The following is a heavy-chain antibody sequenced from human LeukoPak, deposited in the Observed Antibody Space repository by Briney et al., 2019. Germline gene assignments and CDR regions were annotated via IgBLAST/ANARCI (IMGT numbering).Heavy chain of an antibody. J-gene: IGHJ4*02. CDR1: GGSISSYY. V-gene: IGHV4-59*08. Sequence: SETLSLTCTVSGGSISSYYWSWIRQPPGKGLEWIGYIFYSGSTNYNPSLKSRVTISVDTSKNQFSLKLSSVTAADTAVYYCARSDGGTTVTTYYWGQGTLVTVSS. CDR3: ARSDGGTTVTTYY. D-gene: IGHD4-17*01. CDR2: IFYSGST.